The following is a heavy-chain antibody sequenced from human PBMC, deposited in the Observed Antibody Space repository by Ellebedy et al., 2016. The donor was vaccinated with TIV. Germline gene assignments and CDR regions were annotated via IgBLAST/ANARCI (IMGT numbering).Heavy chain of an antibody. CDR1: GGSFSGYY. J-gene: IGHJ4*02. CDR3: ARAVDHGDYADY. Sequence: SETLSLXCAVYGGSFSGYYWSWIRQPPGKVLEWIGYIYYSGSTKYNSSLKSRVTMSINTSKNQFSLNLSSVTAADSAVYYCARAVDHGDYADYWGQGTLVTVSS. D-gene: IGHD4-17*01. V-gene: IGHV4-59*13. CDR2: IYYSGST.